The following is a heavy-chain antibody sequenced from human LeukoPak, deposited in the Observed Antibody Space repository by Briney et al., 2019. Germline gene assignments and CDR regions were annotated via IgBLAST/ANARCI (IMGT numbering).Heavy chain of an antibody. CDR2: ISGSGTST. D-gene: IGHD3-3*01. Sequence: GGSLRLSCAASGFTCSNYAMSWVRQAPGKGLEWVSAISGSGTSTYYADSVKGRFTISRDNSKNTLYLQMNSLRAEDTAVYYCAKGLVGYDFWSGFGSYFDYWGQGTLVTVSS. CDR3: AKGLVGYDFWSGFGSYFDY. CDR1: GFTCSNYA. J-gene: IGHJ4*02. V-gene: IGHV3-23*01.